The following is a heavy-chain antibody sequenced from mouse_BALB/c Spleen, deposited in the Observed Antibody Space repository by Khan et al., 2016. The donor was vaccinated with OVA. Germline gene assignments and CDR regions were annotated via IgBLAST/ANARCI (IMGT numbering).Heavy chain of an antibody. CDR1: GYSITSDYA. CDR3: ARIYGGDFDY. D-gene: IGHD1-1*01. J-gene: IGHJ2*01. V-gene: IGHV3-2*02. Sequence: EVQLQESGPGLVKPSQSLSLTCTVTGYSITSDYAWNWIRQFPGNKLEWMGYISYSGNTKYNPSLKSRISITRDTSKKQFFLQLNSVTTEETATYYCARIYGGDFDYWRQGTTLTVSA. CDR2: ISYSGNT.